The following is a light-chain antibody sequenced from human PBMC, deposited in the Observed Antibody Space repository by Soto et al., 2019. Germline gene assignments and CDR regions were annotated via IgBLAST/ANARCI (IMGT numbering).Light chain of an antibody. Sequence: QAVVTQEPSLTVSPGGTVTLTCSSNTGAVTSGHFPYWFQQKPGQAPRTLIYDTTNKHSWTPARFSASLLGGKAALTLSGAQPEDEADYYCLLVDSGKVVFGGGTKVTVL. CDR2: DTT. CDR1: TGAVTSGHF. CDR3: LLVDSGKVV. J-gene: IGLJ3*02. V-gene: IGLV7-46*01.